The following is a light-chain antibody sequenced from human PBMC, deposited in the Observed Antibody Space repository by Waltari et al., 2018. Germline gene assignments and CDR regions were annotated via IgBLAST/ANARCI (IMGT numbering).Light chain of an antibody. CDR3: LLFYSGARV. J-gene: IGLJ2*01. CDR2: DTS. V-gene: IGLV7-46*01. Sequence: QAVVTQAPSLTVSPGGTVTLTCGPSTGPVRSVPSPYWFQQKPGQAPRTLIYDTSNKHSWTPARFSGSLLGGKAALTLSGAQPEDEAEYYCLLFYSGARVFGGGTKLTVL. CDR1: TGPVRSVPS.